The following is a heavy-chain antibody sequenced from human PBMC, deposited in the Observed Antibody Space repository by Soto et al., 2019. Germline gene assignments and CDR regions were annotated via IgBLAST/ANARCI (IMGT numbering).Heavy chain of an antibody. J-gene: IGHJ4*02. D-gene: IGHD4-17*01. Sequence: HPGGSLRLSCAASGFTFSRYAMSWVRQAPGKGLEWVSAISGSGGSTYYADSVKGRFTISRDNSKNTLYLQMNSLRAEDTAVYYCAKDPYYGGNSVVPYDYWGQGTLVTVSS. CDR1: GFTFSRYA. CDR3: AKDPYYGGNSVVPYDY. CDR2: ISGSGGST. V-gene: IGHV3-23*01.